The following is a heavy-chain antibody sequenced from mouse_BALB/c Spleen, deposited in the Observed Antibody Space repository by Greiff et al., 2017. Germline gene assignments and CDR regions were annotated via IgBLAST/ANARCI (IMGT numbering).Heavy chain of an antibody. J-gene: IGHJ4*01. CDR2: INPGSGGT. V-gene: IGHV1-54*01. CDR3: AKTYYYAMDY. Sequence: VQLQQSGAELVRPGTSVKVSCKASGYAFTNYLIEWVKQRPGQGLEWIGVINPGSGGTNYNEKFKGKATLTADKSSSTAYMQLSSLTSDDSAVYFCAKTYYYAMDYWGQGTSVTVSS. CDR1: GYAFTNYL.